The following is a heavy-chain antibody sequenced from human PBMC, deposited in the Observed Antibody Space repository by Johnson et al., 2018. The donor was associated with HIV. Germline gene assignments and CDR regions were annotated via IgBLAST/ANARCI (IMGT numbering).Heavy chain of an antibody. Sequence: QVQLVESGGGVVQPGRSLRLSCAASGFTFSSYGMHWVRQAPGTGLEWVAVIWYDGSDRYYADSVKGRFTISRDNSKNTLYLQMKSLRAEDTAVYYCAKDLGNWDSPRSAFYMWGQGTMVTVSS. J-gene: IGHJ3*02. CDR3: AKDLGNWDSPRSAFYM. D-gene: IGHD1/OR15-1a*01. V-gene: IGHV3-33*06. CDR2: IWYDGSDR. CDR1: GFTFSSYG.